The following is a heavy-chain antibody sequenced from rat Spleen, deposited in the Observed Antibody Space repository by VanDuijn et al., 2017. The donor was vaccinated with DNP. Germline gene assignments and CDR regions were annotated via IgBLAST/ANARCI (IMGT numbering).Heavy chain of an antibody. Sequence: EVQLVESGGGSVQPGRSMRLSCAASGFTFRDYDMAWVRQAPSKGLEWVACMSPTTRSSYYRDSVKGRFTISRDNAKSTLYLQMNSLRYEDTATYYCARHNNFDAMDAWGQGTSVTVSS. J-gene: IGHJ4*01. CDR3: ARHNNFDAMDA. D-gene: IGHD1-10*01. V-gene: IGHV5-22*01. CDR1: GFTFRDYD. CDR2: MSPTTRSS.